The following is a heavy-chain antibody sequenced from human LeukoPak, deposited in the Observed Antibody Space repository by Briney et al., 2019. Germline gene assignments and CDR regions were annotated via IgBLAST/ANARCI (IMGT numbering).Heavy chain of an antibody. D-gene: IGHD2-2*01. J-gene: IGHJ3*02. CDR2: FDPEDGET. V-gene: IGHV1-24*01. CDR3: ARDEAGDCSSTSCPVDAFDI. Sequence: ASVKVSCKVSGYTLTELSMHWVRQAPGKGLEWMGGFDPEDGETIYAQKFQGRVTMTEDTSTDTAYMELRSLRSDDTAVYYCARDEAGDCSSTSCPVDAFDIWGQGTMVTVSS. CDR1: GYTLTELS.